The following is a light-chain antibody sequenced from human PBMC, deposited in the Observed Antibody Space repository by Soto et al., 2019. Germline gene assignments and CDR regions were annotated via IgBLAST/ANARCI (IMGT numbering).Light chain of an antibody. CDR2: RND. CDR3: AAWDDSLIRYV. J-gene: IGLJ3*02. Sequence: QSVLTQSPSASGTPGQRVNISCSGSNSNIGKNTVSWYQHLPGTAPKLLIYRNDQRPSGVPDRFSGSKSGTSASLAISGLQSEDEADYYCAAWDDSLIRYVFGGGTKVTVL. CDR1: NSNIGKNT. V-gene: IGLV1-44*01.